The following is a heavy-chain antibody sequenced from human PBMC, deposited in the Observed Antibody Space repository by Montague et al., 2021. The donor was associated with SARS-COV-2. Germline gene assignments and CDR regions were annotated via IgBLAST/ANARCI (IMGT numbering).Heavy chain of an antibody. Sequence: PALVKPTQTLTLTCTFSGFSLSTSGMCVSWIRQPPGKALEWLALIDWDDDKFCSTSLKTRLTNSKDTSKNQVVLTMTNMDPVDTATYYCARVRYFDTTFDYWGQGTLVTVSS. V-gene: IGHV2-70*01. CDR2: IDWDDDK. CDR3: ARVRYFDTTFDY. J-gene: IGHJ4*02. D-gene: IGHD3-9*01. CDR1: GFSLSTSGMC.